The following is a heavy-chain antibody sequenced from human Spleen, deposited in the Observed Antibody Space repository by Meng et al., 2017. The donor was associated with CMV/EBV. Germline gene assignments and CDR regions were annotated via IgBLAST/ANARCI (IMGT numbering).Heavy chain of an antibody. Sequence: GESLKISCTASGFTFGDYRMNWVRQAPGKGLEWVAVIWYDGSNKYYADSVKGRFTISRDNSKNTLYLQMNSLRAEDTAVYYCAKDERDYSVYYYYAMDVWGQGTTVTVSS. D-gene: IGHD4-11*01. CDR3: AKDERDYSVYYYYAMDV. V-gene: IGHV3-33*06. CDR1: GFTFGDYR. CDR2: IWYDGSNK. J-gene: IGHJ6*02.